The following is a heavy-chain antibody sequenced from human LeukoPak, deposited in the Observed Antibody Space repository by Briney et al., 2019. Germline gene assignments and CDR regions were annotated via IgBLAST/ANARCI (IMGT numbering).Heavy chain of an antibody. CDR2: INPNSGGT. V-gene: IGHV1-2*04. Sequence: ASVKVSCKASGYTFTGYYMHWVRQAPGQGLEWMGWINPNSGGTNYAQKFQGWVTMTRDTSISTAYMELSRLRSDDTAVYYCARETITMIEGDYYGMDVWGQGTTVTVSS. CDR1: GYTFTGYY. CDR3: ARETITMIEGDYYGMDV. D-gene: IGHD3-22*01. J-gene: IGHJ6*02.